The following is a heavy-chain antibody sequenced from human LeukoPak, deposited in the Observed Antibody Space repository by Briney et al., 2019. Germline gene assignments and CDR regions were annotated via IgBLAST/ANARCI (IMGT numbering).Heavy chain of an antibody. V-gene: IGHV3-30-3*01. CDR2: ISYDGSNK. CDR1: GFTFSSYA. CDR3: ARLETDGYNWYYFDY. J-gene: IGHJ4*02. D-gene: IGHD5-24*01. Sequence: GRSLRLSCAASGFTFSSYAMHWVRQAPGKGLEWVAVISYDGSNKYYADSVKGRFTISRDNSKNTLYLQMNNLRAEDTAVYYCARLETDGYNWYYFDYWGQGTLVTVSS.